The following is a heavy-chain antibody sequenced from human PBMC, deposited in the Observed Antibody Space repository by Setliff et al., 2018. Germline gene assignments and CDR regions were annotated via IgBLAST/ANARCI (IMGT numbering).Heavy chain of an antibody. J-gene: IGHJ3*02. V-gene: IGHV4-30-4*08. CDR3: ASAPLLYSDSSGLSGTFDI. CDR1: GGSISSGDHY. D-gene: IGHD3-22*01. CDR2: IYYSGST. Sequence: SETLSLTCTVSGGSISSGDHYWSWIRQPPGKGLEFVGYIYYSGSTYYNPSLKSRVTISIDTSKNQFSLKVNSVTAADTAVYYCASAPLLYSDSSGLSGTFDIWGQGTMVTVSS.